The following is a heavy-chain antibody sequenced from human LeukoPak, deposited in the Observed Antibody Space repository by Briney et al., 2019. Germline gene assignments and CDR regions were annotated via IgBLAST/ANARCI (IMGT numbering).Heavy chain of an antibody. Sequence: GGSLRLSCAASGFTFSNYNMNWVRQAPGKGLEWVASITSSSFYTYYGDSMKGRFTISRDNAKNSLYLQMNSLRAGDTALYYCIGSSSSGQPYWGQGTLVTVSS. J-gene: IGHJ4*02. CDR3: IGSSSSGQPY. V-gene: IGHV3-21*04. CDR1: GFTFSNYN. D-gene: IGHD6-6*01. CDR2: ITSSSFYT.